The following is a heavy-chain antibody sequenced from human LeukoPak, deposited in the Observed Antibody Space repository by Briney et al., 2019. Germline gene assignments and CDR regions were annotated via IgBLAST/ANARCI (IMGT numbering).Heavy chain of an antibody. V-gene: IGHV5-10-1*01. CDR3: ARQTRSGWAMEYNFDY. CDR2: IDPSDSYT. Sequence: GESLKISCKGSGYSFTSCWISWVRQMPGKGLEWMGRIDPSDSYTNYSPSFQGHVTFSADKSISTAYLQWTSLKASDTAMYYCARQTRSGWAMEYNFDYWGQGTLVTVSS. D-gene: IGHD6-19*01. J-gene: IGHJ4*02. CDR1: GYSFTSCW.